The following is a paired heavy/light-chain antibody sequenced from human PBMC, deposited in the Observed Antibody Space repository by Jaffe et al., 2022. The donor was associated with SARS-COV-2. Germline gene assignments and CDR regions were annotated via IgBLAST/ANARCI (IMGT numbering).Light chain of an antibody. CDR2: QDS. CDR1: KLGDKY. J-gene: IGLJ1*01. Sequence: SYELTQPPSVSVSPGQTASITCSGDKLGDKYACWYQQKPGQSPVLVIYQDSKRPSGIPERFSGSNSGNTATLTISGTQAMDEADYYCQAWDSSTAFYVFGTGTKVTVL. CDR3: QAWDSSTAFYV. V-gene: IGLV3-1*01.
Heavy chain of an antibody. CDR3: TRSSDSEQWLDPNRGYYYGMDV. J-gene: IGHJ6*02. Sequence: EVQLVESGGGLVKPGRSLRLSCTASGFTFGDYAMSWFRQAPGKGLEWVGFIRSKAYGGTTEYAASVKGRFTISRDDSKSIAYLQMNSLKTEDTAVYYCTRSSDSEQWLDPNRGYYYGMDVWGQGTTVTVSS. V-gene: IGHV3-49*05. D-gene: IGHD6-19*01. CDR2: IRSKAYGGTT. CDR1: GFTFGDYA.